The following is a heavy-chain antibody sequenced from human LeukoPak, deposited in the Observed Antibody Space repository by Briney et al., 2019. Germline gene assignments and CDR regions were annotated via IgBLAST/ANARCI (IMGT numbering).Heavy chain of an antibody. CDR1: GFTFSSYW. V-gene: IGHV3-7*01. CDR3: ARDGYCSSTSCYAYYYYYYGMDV. CDR2: IKQDGSEK. Sequence: GGPLRLSCAASGFTFSSYWMSRVRQAPGKGLEWVANIKQDGSEKYYVDSVKGRFTISRDNAKNSLYLQMNSLRAEDTAVYYCARDGYCSSTSCYAYYYYYYGMDVWGQGTTVTVSS. D-gene: IGHD2-2*03. J-gene: IGHJ6*02.